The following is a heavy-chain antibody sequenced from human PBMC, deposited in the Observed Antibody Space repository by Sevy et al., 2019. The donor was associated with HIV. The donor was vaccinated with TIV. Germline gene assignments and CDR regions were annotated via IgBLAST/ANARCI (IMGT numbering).Heavy chain of an antibody. D-gene: IGHD5-18*01. J-gene: IGHJ6*01. CDR1: GYTFTSYG. CDR3: ARDPTAPYYHGMDF. Sequence: ASVKVSCKASGYTFTSYGISWVRQAPGQGLEWMGWISAYNGNTNYAQKLQGRVTMTTDTSTSTAYMELRSLRSDDTAVYYCARDPTAPYYHGMDFWGQGTTVTVSS. V-gene: IGHV1-18*01. CDR2: ISAYNGNT.